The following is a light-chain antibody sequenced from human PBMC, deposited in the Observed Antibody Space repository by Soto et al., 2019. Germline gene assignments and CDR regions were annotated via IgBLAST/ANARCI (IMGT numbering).Light chain of an antibody. V-gene: IGKV1-5*01. CDR1: QRISMW. CDR3: QQYDSYPWT. CDR2: DVS. J-gene: IGKJ1*01. Sequence: DIQMTQSPSTLSTFVGDRVTITCRASQRISMWLAWYQQKPGKAPKFLIYDVSTLESGVPSRFSGSGSGTEFTLTISSLQPDDSATYFCQQYDSYPWTFGQGTKVDVK.